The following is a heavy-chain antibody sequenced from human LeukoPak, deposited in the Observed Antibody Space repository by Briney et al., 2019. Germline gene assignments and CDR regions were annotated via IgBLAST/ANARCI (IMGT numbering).Heavy chain of an antibody. D-gene: IGHD3-3*01. CDR3: ARDDDFWN. CDR1: GYTSTGYY. Sequence: ASAKASCKASGYTSTGYYMHWVRQAPGQGLEWMGWIKPNSGGTNYAQKCQGRVTMTRDTSISTAYMELSRLRSDDTAVYYCARDDDFWNWGQGTMVTVSS. CDR2: IKPNSGGT. J-gene: IGHJ3*01. V-gene: IGHV1-2*02.